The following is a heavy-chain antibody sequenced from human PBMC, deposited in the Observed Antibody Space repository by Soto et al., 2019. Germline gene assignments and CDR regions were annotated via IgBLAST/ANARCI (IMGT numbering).Heavy chain of an antibody. D-gene: IGHD2-2*01. Sequence: GGSLGLACAASGFTVSSNYMSWVRQAPGKGLEWVSLIYSGGNTLYADSVGGRFTISRDGSKNTLYLQMNSLRAEDTAVYYGTRDPPADRNWGHGTLGTVAP. J-gene: IGHJ4*01. CDR2: IYSGGNT. CDR3: TRDPPADRN. CDR1: GFTVSSNY. V-gene: IGHV3-53*01.